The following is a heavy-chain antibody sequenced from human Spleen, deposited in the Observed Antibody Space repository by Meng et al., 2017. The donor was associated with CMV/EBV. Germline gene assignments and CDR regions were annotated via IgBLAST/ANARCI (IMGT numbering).Heavy chain of an antibody. J-gene: IGHJ4*02. CDR1: GFTFSDHY. V-gene: IGHV3-72*01. D-gene: IGHD3-10*01. CDR3: WCELLGY. Sequence: RLSCAASGFTFSDHYMDWVRQAPGKGLEWVGHTKNKANRYTTEYAASVKGRFTISRDDSKNLMYLQMNSLKTEDTAVYYCWCELLGYWGQGTLVTVSS. CDR2: TKNKANRYTT.